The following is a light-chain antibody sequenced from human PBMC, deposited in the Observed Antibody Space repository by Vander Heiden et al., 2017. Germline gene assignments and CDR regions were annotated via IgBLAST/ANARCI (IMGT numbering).Light chain of an antibody. Sequence: SNELTQPPSVSVSPGQTARLTCSGDDLGDKNVYWYQQKPRQSPALVIYQRDRRPSGIPDRISGSISGSKATLIISGAQAMDEAEYYCQAWDSFSFTAPFGGGTKLTVL. J-gene: IGLJ3*02. CDR3: QAWDSFSFTAP. CDR2: QRD. CDR1: DLGDKN. V-gene: IGLV3-1*01.